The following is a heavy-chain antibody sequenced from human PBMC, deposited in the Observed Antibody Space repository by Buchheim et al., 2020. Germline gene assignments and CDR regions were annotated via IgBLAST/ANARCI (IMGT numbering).Heavy chain of an antibody. D-gene: IGHD2-21*02. V-gene: IGHV1-69*02. CDR1: GGTFSSYT. CDR3: ARGGYCGGDCHSAFYYYGMDV. J-gene: IGHJ6*02. Sequence: QVQLVQSGAEVKKPGSSVKVSCKASGGTFSSYTINWVRQAPGQGLEWMGRIIPIVDIANYEQKFQGRVTITADQSAGQAYMELSSLRSDDTAVYYCARGGYCGGDCHSAFYYYGMDVWGQGTT. CDR2: IIPIVDIA.